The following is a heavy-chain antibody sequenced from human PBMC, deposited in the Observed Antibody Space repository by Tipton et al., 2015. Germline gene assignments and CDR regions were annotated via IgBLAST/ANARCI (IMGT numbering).Heavy chain of an antibody. J-gene: IGHJ4*02. CDR3: ARARGRHGGLFDS. CDR1: GGSFSGYY. Sequence: TLSLTCAVYGGSFSGYYWSWIRQTPGEGLEWIGEINDSGSTNYNPSLKTRVTISVDTSKTQFSLKMSSVTASDTAVYYCARARGRHGGLFDSWGQGILVTVSS. CDR2: INDSGST. D-gene: IGHD4-23*01. V-gene: IGHV4-34*01.